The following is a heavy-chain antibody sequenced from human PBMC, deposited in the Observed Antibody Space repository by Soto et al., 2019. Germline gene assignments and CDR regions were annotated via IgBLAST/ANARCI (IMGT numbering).Heavy chain of an antibody. CDR3: ARANYDFWSGYSHYLDY. V-gene: IGHV3-21*01. Sequence: EVQLVESGGGLVKPGGSLRLSCAASGFTFSSYSMNWVRQAPGKGLEWVSSISSSSSYIYYADSVKGRFTISRDNAKNSLYLQMNSLRAEDTAVYYCARANYDFWSGYSHYLDYWGQGTLVTVSS. CDR2: ISSSSSYI. CDR1: GFTFSSYS. J-gene: IGHJ4*02. D-gene: IGHD3-3*01.